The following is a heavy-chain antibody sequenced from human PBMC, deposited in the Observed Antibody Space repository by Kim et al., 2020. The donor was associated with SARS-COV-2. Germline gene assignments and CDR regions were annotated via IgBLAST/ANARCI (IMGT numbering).Heavy chain of an antibody. Sequence: GGSLRLSCAASGFTFSSYSMNWVRQAPGKGLEWVSYISSSSSTIYYADSVKGRFTISRDNAKNSLYLQMNSRRDEDTAVYYCVGGYFDYWGQGTLVTVSS. V-gene: IGHV3-48*02. D-gene: IGHD3-16*01. CDR2: ISSSSSTI. CDR3: VGGYFDY. CDR1: GFTFSSYS. J-gene: IGHJ4*02.